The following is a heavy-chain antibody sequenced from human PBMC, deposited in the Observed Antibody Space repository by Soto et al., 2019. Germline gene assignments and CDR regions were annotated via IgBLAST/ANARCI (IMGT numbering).Heavy chain of an antibody. CDR2: IIPIIGTA. Sequence: QVQLVQSGAEVKKPGSSVKVSCKASGGTFSSYGISWVRQAPGQGLECMGGIIPIIGTANYAQKFQGRVTITADESTSTAYMELSSLISEDTAVYYCARPTYYDFWSGYQTGYYYYGMDVWGQGTTVTVSS. J-gene: IGHJ6*02. V-gene: IGHV1-69*12. CDR3: ARPTYYDFWSGYQTGYYYYGMDV. CDR1: GGTFSSYG. D-gene: IGHD3-3*01.